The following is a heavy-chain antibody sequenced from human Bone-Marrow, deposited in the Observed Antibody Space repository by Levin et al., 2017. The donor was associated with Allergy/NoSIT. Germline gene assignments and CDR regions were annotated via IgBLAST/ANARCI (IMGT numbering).Heavy chain of an antibody. CDR1: GFTVSSNY. V-gene: IGHV3-53*01. D-gene: IGHD3-10*01. J-gene: IGHJ4*02. Sequence: SCAASGFTVSSNYMSWVRQAPGKGLEWVSVIYSGGSTYYADSVKGRFTISRDNSKNTLYLQMNSLRAEDTAVYYCARDQRSSSGSGSYYLWGQGTLVTVSS. CDR2: IYSGGST. CDR3: ARDQRSSSGSGSYYL.